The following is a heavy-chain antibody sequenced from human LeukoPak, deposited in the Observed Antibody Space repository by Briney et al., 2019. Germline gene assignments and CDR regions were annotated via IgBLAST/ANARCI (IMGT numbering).Heavy chain of an antibody. V-gene: IGHV4-59*01. Sequence: SETLSLTCTVSGGSISSYYWSWIRQPPGKGLEWIGYIYYSGSTNYNPSPKSRVTISVDTSKNQFSLKLSSVTAADTAVYYCARVKYCSSTSCYSRVGYFDYWGQGTLVTVSS. CDR3: ARVKYCSSTSCYSRVGYFDY. D-gene: IGHD2-2*01. CDR1: GGSISSYY. J-gene: IGHJ4*02. CDR2: IYYSGST.